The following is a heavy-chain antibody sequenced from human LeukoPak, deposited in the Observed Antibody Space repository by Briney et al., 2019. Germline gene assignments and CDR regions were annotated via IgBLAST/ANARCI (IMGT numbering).Heavy chain of an antibody. J-gene: IGHJ4*02. CDR1: GFTFSNYW. D-gene: IGHD3-10*01. CDR3: ARAYYYGSGDYYSWAYFDF. CDR2: IDQDGSEM. Sequence: GGSLRLSXAASGFTFSNYWMTWVRQAPGKGLEWVANIDQDGSEMYSVDSVKGRFSISRDNAKKALYLQMNSLRAEDTAVYYCARAYYYGSGDYYSWAYFDFWGLGTLVTVSS. V-gene: IGHV3-7*04.